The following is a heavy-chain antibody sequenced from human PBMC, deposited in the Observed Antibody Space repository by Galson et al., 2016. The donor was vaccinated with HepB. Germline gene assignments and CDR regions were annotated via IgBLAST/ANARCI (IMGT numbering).Heavy chain of an antibody. D-gene: IGHD4-11*01. J-gene: IGHJ5*02. CDR2: IGYSGTT. V-gene: IGHV4-59*01. Sequence: SETLSLTCTLSGGSISDGYWSWIRQPPGQTLQWIGHIGYSGTTDYNPSLKSRVTISVNTSKNQFSLKLNSVTPADPAVYYCAKDGPDYNSRLDPWGQGILVTVSS. CDR1: GGSISDGY. CDR3: AKDGPDYNSRLDP.